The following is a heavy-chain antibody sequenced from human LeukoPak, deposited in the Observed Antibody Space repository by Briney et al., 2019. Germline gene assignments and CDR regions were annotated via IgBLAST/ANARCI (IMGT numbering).Heavy chain of an antibody. CDR1: GYTFIGYY. J-gene: IGHJ4*02. CDR2: INPNSGGT. D-gene: IGHD3-3*01. CDR3: ARGLLEWLFHGNDY. V-gene: IGHV1-2*02. Sequence: GASVKVSCTASGYTFIGYYIHWVRQAPGQGLEWMGWINPNSGGTNYAQKFQGRVTMTRDTSISTAYMELSRLRSDDTAVYYCARGLLEWLFHGNDYWGQGTLVTVSS.